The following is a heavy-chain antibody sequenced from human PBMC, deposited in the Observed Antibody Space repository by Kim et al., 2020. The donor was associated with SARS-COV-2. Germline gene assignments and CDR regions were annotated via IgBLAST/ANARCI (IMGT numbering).Heavy chain of an antibody. V-gene: IGHV3-30-3*01. Sequence: GGSLRLSCAASGFTFSSYAMHWVRQAPGKGLEWVAVISYDGSNKYYADSVKGRFTISRDNSKNTLYLQMNSLRAEDTAVYYCARDNLWSGYFIDCIDYWGQGTLVTVSS. CDR1: GFTFSSYA. CDR2: ISYDGSNK. D-gene: IGHD3-3*01. CDR3: ARDNLWSGYFIDCIDY. J-gene: IGHJ4*02.